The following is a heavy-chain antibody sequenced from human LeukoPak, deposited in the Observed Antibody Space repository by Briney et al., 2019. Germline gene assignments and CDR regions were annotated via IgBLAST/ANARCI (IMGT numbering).Heavy chain of an antibody. Sequence: SETLSLTCTVSGGSITNYYWSWIRQPPGKGLEWIGYIYYSGSTNYNPSLKSRVTISVDTSKNQFSLKLSSVTAADTAVYYCARDGCTGGTCYWFDPWGQGTLVTVSS. CDR2: IYYSGST. CDR3: ARDGCTGGTCYWFDP. V-gene: IGHV4-59*12. J-gene: IGHJ5*02. D-gene: IGHD2-8*02. CDR1: GGSITNYY.